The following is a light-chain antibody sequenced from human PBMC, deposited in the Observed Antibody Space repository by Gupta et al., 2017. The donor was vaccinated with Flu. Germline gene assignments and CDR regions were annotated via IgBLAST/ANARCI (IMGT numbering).Light chain of an antibody. J-gene: IGLJ2*01. Sequence: QSALTQPRSVSGSPGQSVAISCTGTSSDVGAYNYVSWYQQYPGKAPKLIIYDVYKRPSGVPDRFTGSKSGNTASLTISGLQPEDEADYHCCSYGAAPFFGVGTKLTVL. CDR2: DVY. V-gene: IGLV2-11*01. CDR3: CSYGAAPF. CDR1: SSDVGAYNY.